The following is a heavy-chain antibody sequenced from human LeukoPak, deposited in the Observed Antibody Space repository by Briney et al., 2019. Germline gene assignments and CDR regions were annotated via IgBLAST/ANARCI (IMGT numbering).Heavy chain of an antibody. J-gene: IGHJ4*02. Sequence: PGGSLRLSCAGSGFTFGGCGMHWFRQTPGKGLEWVAVIAYDGSRASYADSVKGRFTISRDNSKNTMSVQMDDLRAEDTAVYYCTRYNNDHFDYWGQGTLVTVSS. D-gene: IGHD1-14*01. CDR3: TRYNNDHFDY. CDR2: IAYDGSRA. CDR1: GFTFGGCG. V-gene: IGHV3-33*01.